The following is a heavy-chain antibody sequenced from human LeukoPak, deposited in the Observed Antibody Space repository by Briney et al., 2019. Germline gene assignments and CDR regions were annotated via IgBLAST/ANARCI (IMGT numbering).Heavy chain of an antibody. D-gene: IGHD1-26*01. V-gene: IGHV3-74*01. CDR1: GFAFGSYW. Sequence: GGSLRLSCAASGFAFGSYWMHWVRQAPGKGLVWVSRINSDGSNIRYADSVKGRFTISRDNANNTLYLQVNSLRAEDTAVYYCTRDGSGSRTPFDYWGQGTLVTVSS. CDR2: INSDGSNI. CDR3: TRDGSGSRTPFDY. J-gene: IGHJ4*02.